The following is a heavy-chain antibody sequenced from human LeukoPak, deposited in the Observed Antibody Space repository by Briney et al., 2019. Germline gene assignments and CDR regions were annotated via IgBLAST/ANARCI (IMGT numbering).Heavy chain of an antibody. V-gene: IGHV1-69*11. CDR1: GGTFTIYA. CDR2: IIPIPGTT. CDR3: ARKLRLGGNWFDP. Sequence: SVKVSCKTSGGTFTIYAITWVRQAPGPGHEWMGKIIPIPGTTNYAQKFQGRVTFTADESTSTAYTELSSLRSEDTALYYCARKLRLGGNWFDPWGQGTLVTVSS. D-gene: IGHD1-26*01. J-gene: IGHJ5*02.